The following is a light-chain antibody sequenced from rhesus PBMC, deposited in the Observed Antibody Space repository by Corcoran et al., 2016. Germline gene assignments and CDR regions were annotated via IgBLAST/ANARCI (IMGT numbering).Light chain of an antibody. CDR1: QGISSY. Sequence: DIQLTQSPSSLSASVGDRVTITCRASQGISSYLAWYQQKSGKALKLLIFDAFSLQSGVPSRFSGSGSGIEFTLTISRLQPEDFATYYCQKRNTFPFTFGPGTKLDIK. V-gene: IGKV1-38*01. CDR3: QKRNTFPFT. J-gene: IGKJ3*01. CDR2: DAF.